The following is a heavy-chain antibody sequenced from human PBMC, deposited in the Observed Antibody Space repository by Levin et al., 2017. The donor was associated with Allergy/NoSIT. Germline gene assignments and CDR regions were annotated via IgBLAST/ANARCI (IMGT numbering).Heavy chain of an antibody. V-gene: IGHV1-2*02. CDR2: INPNSGGT. Sequence: PGESLKISCKASGYTFTGYYMHWVRQAPGQGLEWMGWINPNSGGTNFAQNFQGRVTMTRDTSISTAYMELSRLSSDDTAVYYCARDSQYYYDTSGSFDYWGQGTLVTVSS. D-gene: IGHD3-22*01. J-gene: IGHJ4*02. CDR3: ARDSQYYYDTSGSFDY. CDR1: GYTFTGYY.